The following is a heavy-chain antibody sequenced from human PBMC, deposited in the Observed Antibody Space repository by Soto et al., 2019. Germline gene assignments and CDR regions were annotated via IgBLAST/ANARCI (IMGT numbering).Heavy chain of an antibody. J-gene: IGHJ5*02. V-gene: IGHV5-51*01. CDR2: IYPGDSDT. Sequence: EVQLVQAGAEVKKPGESLKISCKGSGYSFTSYWIGGVRQMPGKGLEWMGIIYPGDSDTRYSPSFQGQVTISADKSISTAYLQWSSLTASATAMYYCARGHIRGYSYCRYNWFDPGGQGTLVTVSS. D-gene: IGHD5-18*01. CDR3: ARGHIRGYSYCRYNWFDP. CDR1: GYSFTSYW.